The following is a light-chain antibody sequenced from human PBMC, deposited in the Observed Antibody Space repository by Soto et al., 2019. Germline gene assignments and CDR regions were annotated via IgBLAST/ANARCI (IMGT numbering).Light chain of an antibody. CDR3: QEYSSSRT. CDR1: QSVSNNF. J-gene: IGKJ1*01. Sequence: EIVLTQSPGTLSLSPGERATLSCRASQSVSNNFLAWYQQKPGQAPRLLIYGTSSRATGIPDRFSGSGSGTDFTLTISRLEPEDFAVYHCQEYSSSRTFGQGTKVEIK. CDR2: GTS. V-gene: IGKV3-20*01.